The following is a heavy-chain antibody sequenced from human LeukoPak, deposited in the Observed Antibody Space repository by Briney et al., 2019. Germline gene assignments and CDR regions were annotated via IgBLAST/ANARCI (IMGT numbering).Heavy chain of an antibody. Sequence: GGSLRLSCAASGFTFSSYSMNWVRQAPGRGLEWVSYISSSSSTIYYADSVKGRFTISRDNAKNSLYLQMNSLRAEDTAVYYCASDPTTVTTEDAFDIWGQGTMVTVSS. J-gene: IGHJ3*02. V-gene: IGHV3-48*01. CDR3: ASDPTTVTTEDAFDI. CDR1: GFTFSSYS. D-gene: IGHD4-17*01. CDR2: ISSSSSTI.